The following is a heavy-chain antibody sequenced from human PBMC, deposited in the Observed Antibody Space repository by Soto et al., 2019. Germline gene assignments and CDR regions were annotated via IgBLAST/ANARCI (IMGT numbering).Heavy chain of an antibody. CDR3: AHGSGWLSDH. J-gene: IGHJ4*02. D-gene: IGHD6-19*01. V-gene: IGHV2-5*02. Sequence: QITLKESGPTLVKPTQTLTLTCTFSGFSLSSPAVGVNWIRQPPGKALEWLALIYWDDDKQYSPSLKNSLTITKDTSKNQVVLTMTNMDPVDTATYYCAHGSGWLSDHWGQGTLVTVSS. CDR2: IYWDDDK. CDR1: GFSLSSPAVG.